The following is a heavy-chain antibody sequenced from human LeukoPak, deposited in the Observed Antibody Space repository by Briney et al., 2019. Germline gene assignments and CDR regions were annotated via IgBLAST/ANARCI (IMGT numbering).Heavy chain of an antibody. CDR1: RFSFSSYA. J-gene: IGHJ4*02. Sequence: AGGSLRLSCTGSRFSFSSYAMSWVRQAPGKGLEWVSAISGSGGRTYYADSVKGRFTISRDSAKNSLYLQMNSLRAEDTAVYYCARDLGVTIPNRQLARFDYWGQGTLVTVSS. CDR2: ISGSGGRT. D-gene: IGHD3-16*01. CDR3: ARDLGVTIPNRQLARFDY. V-gene: IGHV3-23*01.